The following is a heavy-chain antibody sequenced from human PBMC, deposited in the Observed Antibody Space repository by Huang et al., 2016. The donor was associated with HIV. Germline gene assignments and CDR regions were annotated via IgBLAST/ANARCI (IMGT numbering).Heavy chain of an antibody. CDR1: GFTFRDHP. J-gene: IGHJ4*02. CDR2: IACDGRNK. CDR3: ARDTTTVAGLDF. D-gene: IGHD6-19*01. V-gene: IGHV3-30*14. Sequence: QVQLVESGGGVVQPGRSLRLSCAVSGFTFRDHPMHWVRQAPGKGLGWVAGIACDGRNKFYADFVRGRFTISRDNSKNILYLQLNSLTPADTSIYYCARDTTTVAGLDFWGQGALVTVSS.